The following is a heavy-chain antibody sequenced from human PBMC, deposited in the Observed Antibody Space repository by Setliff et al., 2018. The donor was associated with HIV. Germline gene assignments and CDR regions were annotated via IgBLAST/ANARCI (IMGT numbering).Heavy chain of an antibody. J-gene: IGHJ3*01. Sequence: SETLSLTCAVSGYSISSGFYWGWIRQPPGKGLEWIGYIYYSGSTYYNPSLKSRVTLSVDTSKNLFSLELRSVTAADTAVYYCVRHISPVDAFDVWGQGTMVTVSS. CDR3: VRHISPVDAFDV. CDR1: GYSISSGFY. CDR2: IYYSGST. V-gene: IGHV4-38-2*01. D-gene: IGHD3-3*02.